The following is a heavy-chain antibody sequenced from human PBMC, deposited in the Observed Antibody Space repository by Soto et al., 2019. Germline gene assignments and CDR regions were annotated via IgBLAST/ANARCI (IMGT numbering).Heavy chain of an antibody. J-gene: IGHJ5*02. CDR3: ARVASDSSDYYLNWFDP. D-gene: IGHD3-22*01. CDR2: ISAYNGNT. Sequence: ASVKVSCKASGYTFTTYGISWVRQAPGQGLEWMGWISAYNGNTNYAQKLQGRVTMTTDTSTSTVYMELRSLRSDDTAVYYCARVASDSSDYYLNWFDPWGQGTLVTVSS. V-gene: IGHV1-18*01. CDR1: GYTFTTYG.